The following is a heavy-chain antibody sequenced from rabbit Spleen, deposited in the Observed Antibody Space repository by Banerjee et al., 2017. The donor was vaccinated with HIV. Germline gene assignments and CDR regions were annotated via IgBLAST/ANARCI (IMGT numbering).Heavy chain of an antibody. V-gene: IGHV1S40*01. CDR3: ARDLTDAIGWNFGW. Sequence: QSLEESGGDLVKPGASLTLTCTASGFSFSNDFWICWVRQAPGKGLEWIGCIYTGNSGGTYSATWAKGRFTISKTSSTTVTLQMTSLTAADTATYFCARDLTDAIGWNFGWWGPGTLVTVS. CDR1: GFSFSNDFW. D-gene: IGHD4-1*01. CDR2: IYTGNSGGT. J-gene: IGHJ6*01.